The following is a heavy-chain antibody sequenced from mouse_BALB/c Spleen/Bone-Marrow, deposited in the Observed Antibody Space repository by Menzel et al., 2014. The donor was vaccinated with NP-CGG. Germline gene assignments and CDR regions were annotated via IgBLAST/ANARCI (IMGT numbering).Heavy chain of an antibody. D-gene: IGHD2-4*01. CDR3: ARHAYYDQTEVSFVY. Sequence: EVKLMESGGGLVKSGGSLKLSCAASGFTFXNCGMSWVRQTPEKRLEWVVAISGGGSYTFYSDSVKGRFTISRDNAKNNLYLQLSSLRSEDTALYYCARHAYYDQTEVSFVYWGQGTLVTVSA. CDR2: ISGGGSYT. CDR1: GFTFXNCG. V-gene: IGHV5-9-2*01. J-gene: IGHJ3*01.